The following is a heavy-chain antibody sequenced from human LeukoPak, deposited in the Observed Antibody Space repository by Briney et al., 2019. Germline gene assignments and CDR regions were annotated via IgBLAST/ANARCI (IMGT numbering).Heavy chain of an antibody. J-gene: IGHJ4*02. CDR2: IYSGGST. D-gene: IGHD5-18*01. CDR1: GFTVSSNY. Sequence: GGSLRLSCAASGFTVSSNYMSWVRQAPGKGLEWVSVIYSGGSTYYADSVKGRFTISRDNSKNTLYLQMNSLRAEDAAVYYCAKGYSYGFFDYWGQGTLVTVSS. V-gene: IGHV3-53*01. CDR3: AKGYSYGFFDY.